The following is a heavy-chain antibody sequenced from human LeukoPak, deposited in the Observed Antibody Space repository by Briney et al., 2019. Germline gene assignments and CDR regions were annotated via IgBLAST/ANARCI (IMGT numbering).Heavy chain of an antibody. V-gene: IGHV1-8*03. CDR1: GYTFSSYG. CDR2: MNPNSGNT. Sequence: ASVKVSCKASGYTFSSYGISWVRQAPGQGLEWMGWMNPNSGNTGYAQKFQGRVTITRNTSISTAYMELSSLRSEDTAVYYCASGPLGAFDIWGQGKRVTVSA. CDR3: ASGPLGAFDI. J-gene: IGHJ3*02.